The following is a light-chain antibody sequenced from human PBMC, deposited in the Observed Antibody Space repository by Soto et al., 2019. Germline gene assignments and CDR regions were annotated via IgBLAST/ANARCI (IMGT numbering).Light chain of an antibody. V-gene: IGLV1-40*01. CDR3: QSFDNSLNSVV. J-gene: IGLJ2*01. CDR1: SSNIGANYD. CDR2: RNT. Sequence: QSVLTQPPSVSGAPGQRVTISCTGSSSNIGANYDVHWYHHLPETAPKLLIYRNTDRPSGVPDRFSVSRSGTSASLAITGLQAEDEGDFYCQSFDNSLNSVVFGGGTKLTVL.